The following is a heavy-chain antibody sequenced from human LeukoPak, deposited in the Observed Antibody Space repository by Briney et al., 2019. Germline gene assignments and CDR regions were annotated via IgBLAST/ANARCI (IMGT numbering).Heavy chain of an antibody. J-gene: IGHJ4*02. Sequence: SETLSLTCAVSGGSISSYYWSWIRQPAGKGLEWIGRIYTSGSTNYNPSLKSRVTISVGTSKNQFSLKLSSVTAADTAVYYCARHPYCSSATCYAFFDYWGQGTLVTVSS. CDR2: IYTSGST. V-gene: IGHV4-4*07. CDR3: ARHPYCSSATCYAFFDY. D-gene: IGHD2-2*01. CDR1: GGSISSYY.